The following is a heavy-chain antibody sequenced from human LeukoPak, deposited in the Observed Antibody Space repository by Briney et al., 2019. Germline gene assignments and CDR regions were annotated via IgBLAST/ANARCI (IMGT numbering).Heavy chain of an antibody. CDR2: ISTYNGNT. D-gene: IGHD5-18*01. J-gene: IGHJ2*01. CDR3: ANTAMATYWYFDL. V-gene: IGHV1-18*01. Sequence: ASVKVSCKASGYTFTSYSISWVRQAPGHGLEWMGWISTYNGNTDYAQNLQGRVTMTTDTSTSTAYMELKNLRSDDTAVYYCANTAMATYWYFDLWGRGTLVTVSS. CDR1: GYTFTSYS.